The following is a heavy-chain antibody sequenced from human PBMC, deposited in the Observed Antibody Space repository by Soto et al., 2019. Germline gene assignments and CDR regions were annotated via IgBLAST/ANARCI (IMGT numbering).Heavy chain of an antibody. Sequence: GALRLSCAASGFTFNDDYMGWIRQAPGKGLEWVSFISSSLTYVKYADSVKGRFTISRDNAKDSLSLQMNSLRAEDTAVYYRVRSRWLYAIDYWGHGILVTVSS. V-gene: IGHV3-11*03. D-gene: IGHD4-17*01. J-gene: IGHJ4*01. CDR2: ISSSLTYV. CDR3: VRSRWLYAIDY. CDR1: GFTFNDDY.